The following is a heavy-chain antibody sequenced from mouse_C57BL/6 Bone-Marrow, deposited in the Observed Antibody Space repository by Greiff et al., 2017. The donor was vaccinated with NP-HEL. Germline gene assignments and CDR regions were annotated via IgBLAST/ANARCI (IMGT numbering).Heavy chain of an antibody. CDR3: ARDIGSSPWYFDV. J-gene: IGHJ1*03. D-gene: IGHD1-1*01. CDR1: GFTFSSYA. Sequence: EVKLVESGGGLVKPGGSLKLSCAASGFTFSSYAMSWVRQTPEKRLEWVATISDGGSYTYYPDNVKGRFTISRDNAKNNLYLQMSHLKSEDTAMYYCARDIGSSPWYFDVWGTGTTVTASS. CDR2: ISDGGSYT. V-gene: IGHV5-4*01.